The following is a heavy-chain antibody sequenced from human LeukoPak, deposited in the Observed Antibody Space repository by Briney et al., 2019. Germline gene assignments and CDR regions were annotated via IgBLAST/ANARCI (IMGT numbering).Heavy chain of an antibody. CDR2: ISYDGSNK. CDR3: ARGGARPYYYYGMDV. CDR1: GFTFSSYA. J-gene: IGHJ6*02. D-gene: IGHD3-16*01. V-gene: IGHV3-30-3*01. Sequence: PGRSLRLSCAASGFTFSSYAMHWVRQAPGKGLEWVAVISYDGSNKYYADSVKGRFTISRDNSKNTLYLQMNSLRAEDTAVYYCARGGARPYYYYGMDVWGQGTTVTVSS.